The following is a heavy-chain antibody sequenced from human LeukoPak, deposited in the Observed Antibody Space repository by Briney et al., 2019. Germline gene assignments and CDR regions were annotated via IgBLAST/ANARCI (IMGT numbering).Heavy chain of an antibody. Sequence: GGSLRLSCAASGFTFSNYAMSWVRQAPGRGLEWVSAISGSGDSTYYADSVKGRFTISRDSSMETLYLQMNSLRAEDTATYFCAKRLSFGVAIGDFDYWGQGTLVTVSS. CDR1: GFTFSNYA. V-gene: IGHV3-23*01. CDR3: AKRLSFGVAIGDFDY. CDR2: ISGSGDST. J-gene: IGHJ4*02. D-gene: IGHD3-3*01.